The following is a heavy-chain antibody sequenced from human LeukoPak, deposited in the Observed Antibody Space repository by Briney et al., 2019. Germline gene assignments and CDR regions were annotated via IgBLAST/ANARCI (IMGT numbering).Heavy chain of an antibody. D-gene: IGHD4-11*01. Sequence: GGSLRLSCAASGFTFSNYAMSWVRQAPGKGMEWVSGISGSGCSTYYADSVKGRFTISRDNSKNTLYLQMISLRAEDTAVYYCAKDRYSNYGNWFDPWGQGTLVTVFS. CDR2: ISGSGCST. J-gene: IGHJ5*02. CDR1: GFTFSNYA. CDR3: AKDRYSNYGNWFDP. V-gene: IGHV3-23*01.